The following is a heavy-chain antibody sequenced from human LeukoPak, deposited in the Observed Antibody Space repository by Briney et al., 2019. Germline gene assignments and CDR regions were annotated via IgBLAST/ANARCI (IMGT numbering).Heavy chain of an antibody. CDR2: ISGSGGST. CDR3: TPDPDYYDSSGYYYVGY. V-gene: IGHV3-23*01. J-gene: IGHJ4*02. Sequence: PGGSLRLSCAASGFTFSSYAMSWVRQAPGKGLEWVSAISGSGGSTYYADSVKGRFTISRDNSKNTLYLQMNSLRAEDTAVYYCTPDPDYYDSSGYYYVGYWGQGTLVTASS. CDR1: GFTFSSYA. D-gene: IGHD3-22*01.